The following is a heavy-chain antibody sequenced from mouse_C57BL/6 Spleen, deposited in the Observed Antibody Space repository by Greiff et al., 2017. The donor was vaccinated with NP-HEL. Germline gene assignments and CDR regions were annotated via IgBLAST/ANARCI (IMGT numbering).Heavy chain of an antibody. Sequence: QVQLQQPGAELVMPGASVKLSCKASGYTFTSYWMHWVKQRPGQGLEWIGEIDPSDSYTNYNQKFKGKSTLTVDKSSSTAYMQLSSLTSEDSAVYYWATTVVARDAMDYWGQGTSVTVSS. D-gene: IGHD1-1*01. CDR2: IDPSDSYT. J-gene: IGHJ4*01. V-gene: IGHV1-69*01. CDR1: GYTFTSYW. CDR3: ATTVVARDAMDY.